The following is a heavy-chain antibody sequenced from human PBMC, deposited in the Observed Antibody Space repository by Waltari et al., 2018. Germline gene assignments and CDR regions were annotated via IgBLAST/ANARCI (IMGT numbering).Heavy chain of an antibody. J-gene: IGHJ3*01. CDR3: ATYIGASVGTAAFDV. CDR1: GRSITSNRHY. CDR2: ISYTGAT. V-gene: IGHV4-39*01. D-gene: IGHD5-12*01. Sequence: QLQLQESGPGLVKPSKTLSPTCTVSGRSITSNRHYWGWIRQPPVQGLEWTGTISYTGATYSSPSLKRRVTISRDTSKNQLSLTLGSVTAADTALYYCATYIGASVGTAAFDVWGQGTMVTVSS.